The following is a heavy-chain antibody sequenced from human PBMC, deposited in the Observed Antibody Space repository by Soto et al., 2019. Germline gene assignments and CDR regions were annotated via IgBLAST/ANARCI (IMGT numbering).Heavy chain of an antibody. CDR2: IIPIFGTA. CDR3: ARDPGAYCGGDCYSSAFDI. Sequence: GASVKVSCKASGGTFSSYAISWVRQAPGQGLEWMGGIIPIFGTANYAQKFQGRVTITADKSTSTAYMELSSLRSEDTAVYYCARDPGAYCGGDCYSSAFDIWGQGTMVTVS. J-gene: IGHJ3*02. V-gene: IGHV1-69*06. D-gene: IGHD2-21*02. CDR1: GGTFSSYA.